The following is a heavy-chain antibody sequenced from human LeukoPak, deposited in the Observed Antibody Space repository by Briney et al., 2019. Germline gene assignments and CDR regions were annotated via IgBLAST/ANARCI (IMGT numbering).Heavy chain of an antibody. V-gene: IGHV1-2*02. CDR2: INPNDGDT. J-gene: IGHJ4*02. Sequence: GASAKVSCKASGYTFTDYYMHWVRQAPGQGFEWMGWINPNDGDTNYAQKFQGRVTMTRDTSISTAHMEVSRLRSDDTAVYYCARANFLYCSSSTCLFDYWGQGTLVTVS. D-gene: IGHD2-2*01. CDR1: GYTFTDYY. CDR3: ARANFLYCSSSTCLFDY.